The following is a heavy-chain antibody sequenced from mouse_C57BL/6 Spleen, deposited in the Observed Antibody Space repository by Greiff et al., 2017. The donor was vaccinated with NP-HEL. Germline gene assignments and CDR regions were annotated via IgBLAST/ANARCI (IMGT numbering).Heavy chain of an antibody. CDR2: ISYDGSN. J-gene: IGHJ3*01. CDR3: ARDDDYYGSSYGFAY. CDR1: GYSITSGYY. D-gene: IGHD1-1*01. Sequence: VQLKESGPGLVKPSQSLSLTCSVTGYSITSGYYWNWIRQFPGNKLEWMGYISYDGSNNYNPSLKNRISITRDTSKNQFFLKLNSVTTEDTATYYCARDDDYYGSSYGFAYWGQGTLVTVSA. V-gene: IGHV3-6*01.